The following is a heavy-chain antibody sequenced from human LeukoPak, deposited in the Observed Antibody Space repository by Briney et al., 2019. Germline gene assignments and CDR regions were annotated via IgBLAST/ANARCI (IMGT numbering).Heavy chain of an antibody. CDR1: GFTFSRYG. CDR3: ARALAASDAFDI. Sequence: GGSLRLSCAASGFTFSRYGMHWVRQAPGKGLEWVTAISYDGSNKYYADSVKGRFTISRDNSKNTLYVQMNSLRAEDTAVYYCARALAASDAFDIWGQGTKVTVSS. V-gene: IGHV3-30*04. D-gene: IGHD2-15*01. J-gene: IGHJ3*02. CDR2: ISYDGSNK.